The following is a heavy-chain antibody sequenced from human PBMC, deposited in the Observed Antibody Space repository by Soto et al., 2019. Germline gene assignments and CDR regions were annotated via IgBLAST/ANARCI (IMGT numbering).Heavy chain of an antibody. CDR2: ISWNSGSI. Sequence: GGSLRLSCAASGFTFDDHAMHWVRQAPGKGLEWVSGISWNSGSIGYADSVKGRFTISRDNAKNSLYLQMNSLRAEDTALYYCAKDKGFWSGYPFWYYYGMDVWGQGTTVTVSS. CDR1: GFTFDDHA. J-gene: IGHJ6*02. D-gene: IGHD3-3*01. CDR3: AKDKGFWSGYPFWYYYGMDV. V-gene: IGHV3-9*01.